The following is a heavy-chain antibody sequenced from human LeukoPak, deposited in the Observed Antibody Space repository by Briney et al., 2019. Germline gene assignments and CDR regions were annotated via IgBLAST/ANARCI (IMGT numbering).Heavy chain of an antibody. D-gene: IGHD3-10*01. Sequence: GGSLRLSCAASGFTFSNYYMSWVRQAPGKGLEWVSAISGSGGSTYYADSVKGRFTISRDNSKNTLYLQMNSLRAEDTAVYYCAKFKELTPGMDVWGQGTTVTVSS. V-gene: IGHV3-23*01. CDR2: ISGSGGST. CDR1: GFTFSNYY. CDR3: AKFKELTPGMDV. J-gene: IGHJ6*02.